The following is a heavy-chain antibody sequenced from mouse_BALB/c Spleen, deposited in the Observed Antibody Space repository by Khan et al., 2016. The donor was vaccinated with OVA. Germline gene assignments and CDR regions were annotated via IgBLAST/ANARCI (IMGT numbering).Heavy chain of an antibody. Sequence: VQLQQSGPELVKPGASAKISCKTSGYTFTEYTMHWVKQSHGKNLEWMGGINPNNGGTSYSQKFKGKATLTVDKSSSTAYMELRSLTSEDSAVYYCARWRWDYWGQGTSVTVSS. J-gene: IGHJ4*01. CDR1: GYTFTEYT. CDR3: ARWRWDY. V-gene: IGHV1-26*01. CDR2: INPNNGGT.